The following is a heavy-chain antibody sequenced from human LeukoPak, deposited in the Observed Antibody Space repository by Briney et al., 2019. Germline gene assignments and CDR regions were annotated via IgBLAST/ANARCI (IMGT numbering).Heavy chain of an antibody. CDR3: GIFAPGSVSGDWFDP. CDR2: ISGIVGTT. CDR1: GLTFSISA. D-gene: IGHD2-21*01. J-gene: IGHJ5*02. Sequence: GGSLRLSCAPSGLTFSISAMSWVRQAPGKGLEWVSAISGIVGTTWYADSVKGRFTISRDNSKNTLFLQMNSLGAEDTARYYCGIFAPGSVSGDWFDPWGQGTLVTVSS. V-gene: IGHV3-23*01.